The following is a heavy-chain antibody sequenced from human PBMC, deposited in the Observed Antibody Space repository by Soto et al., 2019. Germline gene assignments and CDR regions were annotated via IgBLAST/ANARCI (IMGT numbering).Heavy chain of an antibody. Sequence: EVQLLESGGGLVQPGGSLRLSCAASGFTFSSYAMSWVRQAPGKGLEWVSAISGSGGSKYYADSVKGPVSISRDNAKNTLYLQMNSLRAEDTAVYDCEKDLSSGSYCYCGMDVWGQGTTVTVSS. V-gene: IGHV3-23*01. CDR1: GFTFSSYA. J-gene: IGHJ6*02. CDR3: EKDLSSGSYCYCGMDV. CDR2: ISGSGGSK. D-gene: IGHD1-26*01.